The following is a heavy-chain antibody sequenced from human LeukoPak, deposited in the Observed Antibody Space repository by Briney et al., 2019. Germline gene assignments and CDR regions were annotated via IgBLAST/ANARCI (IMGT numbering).Heavy chain of an antibody. CDR3: ARDQPTSDAFDI. Sequence: ASVKVSCKASGYTFTTYCIHWVLQAPGQGLEWMGIINPSGGNTSYAQKFQGRVTMTRDTSTSTVYMELSSLRSEDTAVYYCARDQPTSDAFDIWGQGTMVTVSS. V-gene: IGHV1-46*03. CDR1: GYTFTTYC. CDR2: INPSGGNT. J-gene: IGHJ3*02. D-gene: IGHD1-1*01.